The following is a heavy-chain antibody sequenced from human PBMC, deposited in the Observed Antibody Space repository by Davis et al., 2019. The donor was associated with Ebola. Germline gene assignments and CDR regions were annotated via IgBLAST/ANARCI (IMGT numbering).Heavy chain of an antibody. CDR3: ARHGVTTEYAFDI. V-gene: IGHV4-61*08. Sequence: MPSETLSLTCAVSGGFVSSGGYSWSWIRQPPGKGLEWIGYIYYSGSTNYNPSLKSRVTISVDTSKNQFSLKLSSVTAADTAVYYCARHGVTTEYAFDIWGQGTMVTVSS. CDR1: GGFVSSGGYS. CDR2: IYYSGST. D-gene: IGHD4-17*01. J-gene: IGHJ3*02.